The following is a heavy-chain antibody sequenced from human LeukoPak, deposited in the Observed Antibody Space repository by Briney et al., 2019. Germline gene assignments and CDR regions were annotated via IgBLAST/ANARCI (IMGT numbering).Heavy chain of an antibody. Sequence: PGGSLRLSCAASGFTFRSFAMSWVRQAPGKGLEWVSAISGSSSSTYYADSVKGRFTISRDNSKNTLCLQMNSLRAEDTAVYYCAKDPYYDFWSAPPPDYWGQGTLVTVSS. CDR3: AKDPYYDFWSAPPPDY. V-gene: IGHV3-23*01. D-gene: IGHD3-3*01. CDR1: GFTFRSFA. J-gene: IGHJ4*02. CDR2: ISGSSSST.